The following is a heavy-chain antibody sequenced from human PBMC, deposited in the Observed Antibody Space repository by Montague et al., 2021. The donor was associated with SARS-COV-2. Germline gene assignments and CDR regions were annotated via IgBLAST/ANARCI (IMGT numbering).Heavy chain of an antibody. CDR3: ARSTATFGESHNWFAP. J-gene: IGHJ5*02. V-gene: IGHV4-39*01. CDR2: IYYSGTT. CDR1: GGSISSNNNY. Sequence: SETLSLTCTVSGGSISSNNNYWGWIRQSAGKGLEWIGSIYYSGTTYYNPSLKSRVTISVDTSKNQFSLRLSSVTVTDTSVYYCARSTATFGESHNWFAPWGQGTLVIVSS. D-gene: IGHD3-10*01.